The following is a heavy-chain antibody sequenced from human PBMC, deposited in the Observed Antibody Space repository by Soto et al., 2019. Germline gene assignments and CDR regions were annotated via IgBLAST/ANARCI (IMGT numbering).Heavy chain of an antibody. CDR1: GFTFSSYG. CDR2: ISYDGSNK. V-gene: IGHV3-30*18. CDR3: AKDITIFGVVISHFSKYYSYGMDV. J-gene: IGHJ6*02. D-gene: IGHD3-3*01. Sequence: GGSLRLSCAASGFTFSSYGMHWVRQAPGKGLEWVAVISYDGSNKYYADSVKGRFTISRDNSKNTLYLQMNSLRAEDTAVYYCAKDITIFGVVISHFSKYYSYGMDVWGQGTTVTVSS.